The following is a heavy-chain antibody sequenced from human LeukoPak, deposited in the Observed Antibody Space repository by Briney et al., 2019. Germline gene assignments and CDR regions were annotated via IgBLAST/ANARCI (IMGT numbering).Heavy chain of an antibody. CDR3: ARVCSSGRPLSWFDP. V-gene: IGHV4-39*07. Sequence: PSETLSLTCTVSGDSISSSSSYWGWIRQPPGEGLEWIGSIYYSGSTYYNPSLKSRVTISVDTSKNQFSLKLSSVTAADTAVYYCARVCSSGRPLSWFDPWGQGTLVTVSS. CDR2: IYYSGST. CDR1: GDSISSSSSY. J-gene: IGHJ5*02. D-gene: IGHD6-19*01.